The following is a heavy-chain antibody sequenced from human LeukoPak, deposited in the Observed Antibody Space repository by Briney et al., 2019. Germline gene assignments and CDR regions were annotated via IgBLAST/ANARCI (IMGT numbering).Heavy chain of an antibody. CDR1: GGSISSGSYY. D-gene: IGHD2-8*01. CDR2: IYTSGST. Sequence: KPSETLSLTCTVSGGSISSGSYYWSWIRQPAGKGLEWIGRIYTSGSTNYNPSLKSRVTISVDTSKNQFSLKLSSVTAADTAVYYCARDNEAFGWFDPWGQGTLVTVSS. CDR3: ARDNEAFGWFDP. J-gene: IGHJ5*02. V-gene: IGHV4-61*02.